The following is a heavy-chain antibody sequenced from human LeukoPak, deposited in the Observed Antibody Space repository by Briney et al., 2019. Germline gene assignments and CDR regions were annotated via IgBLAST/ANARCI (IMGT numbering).Heavy chain of an antibody. CDR2: INPNTGGT. CDR3: ARDHNSENWGSLGG. Sequence: ASVQVSCKASGYTFTAYYIHWVRQAPGQGLEWMGWINPNTGGTNYAQKFQGRVTITRDTSINTVYMDLSRLTSDDTALHYCARDHNSENWGSLGGWGQGTLVTVSS. CDR1: GYTFTAYY. J-gene: IGHJ4*02. V-gene: IGHV1-2*02. D-gene: IGHD7-27*01.